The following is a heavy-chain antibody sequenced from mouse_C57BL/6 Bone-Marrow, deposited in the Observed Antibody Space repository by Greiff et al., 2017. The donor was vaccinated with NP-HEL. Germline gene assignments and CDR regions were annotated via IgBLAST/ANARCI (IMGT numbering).Heavy chain of an antibody. CDR3: ARRSPFDY. V-gene: IGHV5-6*02. CDR1: GFTFSSYG. CDR2: ISSGGSYT. J-gene: IGHJ2*01. Sequence: EVKVVESGGDLVKPGGSLKLSCAASGFTFSSYGMSWVRQTPDKRLEWVATISSGGSYTYYPDSVKGRFTISRDNAKNTLYLQMSSLKSEDTAMYYCARRSPFDYWGQGTTLTVSS.